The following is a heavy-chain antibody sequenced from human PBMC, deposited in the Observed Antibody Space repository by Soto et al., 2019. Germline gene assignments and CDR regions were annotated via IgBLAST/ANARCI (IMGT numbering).Heavy chain of an antibody. CDR2: IYYSGST. CDR3: ARQGSSWYKGWFDP. V-gene: IGHV4-59*08. Sequence: PSETLSLTCIVSGGSISTYYWSWIRQPPGKGLEWIGHIYYSGSTVYNPSLNSRVTISLDTSKNQVSLNLRSVTAADTAMYYCARQGSSWYKGWFDPWGQGTLVTVS. D-gene: IGHD6-13*01. CDR1: GGSISTYY. J-gene: IGHJ5*02.